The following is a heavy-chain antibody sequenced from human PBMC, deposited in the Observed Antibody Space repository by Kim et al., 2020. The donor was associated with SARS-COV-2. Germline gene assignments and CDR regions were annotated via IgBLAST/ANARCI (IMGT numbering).Heavy chain of an antibody. D-gene: IGHD3-9*01. CDR1: GFTFSTYA. J-gene: IGHJ4*02. Sequence: GGSLRLSCAASGFTFSTYAMNWVRQAPGKGLEWVSAISGSGGNTYYADSVKGRFTISRDNSKNTLYLQMNSLRAEDTAVYYCAKAHPRYFDWLLFFDYWDQGTLVTVSS. CDR3: AKAHPRYFDWLLFFDY. V-gene: IGHV3-23*01. CDR2: ISGSGGNT.